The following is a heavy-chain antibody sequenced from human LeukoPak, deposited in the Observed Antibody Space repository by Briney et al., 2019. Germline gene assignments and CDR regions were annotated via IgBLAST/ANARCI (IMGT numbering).Heavy chain of an antibody. D-gene: IGHD1-1*01. J-gene: IGHJ4*02. CDR2: ISSSSSTI. Sequence: GGSLRLSCAASGFTFSSYSMNWVRQAPGKGLEWVSYISSSSSTIYYADSVKGRFTISRDNAKNSLYLQMNSLRAEDTAVYYCARDDRDWKEDFFDYWGQGTLVTVSS. V-gene: IGHV3-48*04. CDR1: GFTFSSYS. CDR3: ARDDRDWKEDFFDY.